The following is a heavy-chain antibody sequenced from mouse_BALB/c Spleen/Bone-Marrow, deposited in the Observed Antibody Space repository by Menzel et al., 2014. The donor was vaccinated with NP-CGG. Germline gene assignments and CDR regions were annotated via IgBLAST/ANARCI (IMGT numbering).Heavy chain of an antibody. V-gene: IGHV1S126*01. CDR3: ARGDDGYYGDY. CDR2: IDPSDSET. J-gene: IGHJ2*01. Sequence: QVQLKDSGPQLVRPGASVKISCKASGYSFTSYWMHWVKQRPGQGLEWIGMIDPSDSETRLNQKFKDKATLTVDKSSSTAYMQRSSPTSEDSAVYYCARGDDGYYGDYWGQGTTLTVSS. CDR1: GYSFTSYW. D-gene: IGHD2-3*01.